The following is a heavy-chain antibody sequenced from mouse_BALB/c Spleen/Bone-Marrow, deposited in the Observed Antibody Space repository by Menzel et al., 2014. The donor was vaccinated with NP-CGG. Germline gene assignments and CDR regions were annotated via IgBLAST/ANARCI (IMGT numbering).Heavy chain of an antibody. V-gene: IGHV1S135*01. Sequence: EVKLQESGPELVKPGASVKVSCKASGYAFTSYNMYWVKQSHGKSLEWIGYIDPYNGATSYNQKFKGKATLTVDKSSSTAYMHLNSLTSEDSAAYYCARREPSYWYFDVWGAGTTVTVSS. CDR2: IDPYNGAT. CDR3: ARREPSYWYFDV. CDR1: GYAFTSYN. J-gene: IGHJ1*01.